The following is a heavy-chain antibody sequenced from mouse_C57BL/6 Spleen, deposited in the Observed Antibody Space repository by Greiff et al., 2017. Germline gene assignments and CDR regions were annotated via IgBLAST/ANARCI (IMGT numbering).Heavy chain of an antibody. CDR2: IDPSDSET. Sequence: QVQLKQPGAELVRPGSSVKLSCKASGYTFTSYWMHWVKQRPIQGLEWIGNIDPSDSETHYNQKFKDKATLTVDKSSSTAYMQLSSLTSEDSAVYYCARLGYYSNLDYWGQGTTLTVSS. J-gene: IGHJ2*01. CDR3: ARLGYYSNLDY. D-gene: IGHD2-5*01. V-gene: IGHV1-52*01. CDR1: GYTFTSYW.